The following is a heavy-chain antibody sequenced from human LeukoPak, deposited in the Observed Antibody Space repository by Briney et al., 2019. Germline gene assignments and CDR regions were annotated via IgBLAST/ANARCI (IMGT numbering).Heavy chain of an antibody. V-gene: IGHV1-69*04. CDR3: ASLGPYGSGSYLDY. CDR1: GGTFSSYA. D-gene: IGHD3-10*01. J-gene: IGHJ4*02. Sequence: ASVKVSCKASGGTFSSYAISWVRQAPGQGLEWMGRIIPILGIANYAQKFQGRVTITADKSTSTAYMELSSLRSEDTAVYYCASLGPYGSGSYLDYWGQGTLVTVSS. CDR2: IIPILGIA.